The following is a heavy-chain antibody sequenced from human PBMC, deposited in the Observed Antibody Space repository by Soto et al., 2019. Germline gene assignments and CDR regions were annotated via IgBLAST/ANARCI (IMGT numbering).Heavy chain of an antibody. J-gene: IGHJ6*02. CDR1: GFTFTSSA. CDR3: AAKYYDFWSGYYTRDIDYYYGMDV. CDR2: IVVGSGNT. D-gene: IGHD3-3*01. Sequence: SVKVSCKASGFTFTSSAVQWVRQARGQRLEWIGWIVVGSGNTNYAQKFQERVTITRDMSTSTAYMELSSLRSEDTAVYYCAAKYYDFWSGYYTRDIDYYYGMDVWGRGTTVTVSS. V-gene: IGHV1-58*01.